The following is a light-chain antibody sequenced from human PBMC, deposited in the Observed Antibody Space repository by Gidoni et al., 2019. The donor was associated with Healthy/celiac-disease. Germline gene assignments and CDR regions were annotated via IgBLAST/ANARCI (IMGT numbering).Light chain of an antibody. V-gene: IGKV3-15*01. CDR3: QQYNNWPPRT. J-gene: IGKJ4*02. CDR1: QSVSSN. Sequence: EIVMTQSTSTLSVSPGERATLSCRASQSVSSNLAWYQQKPGQAPRLLIYGASTRATGIPARFSGSGYGTEFTLTISSRQSEDFAVYYCQQYNNWPPRTFGGGTKVEIK. CDR2: GAS.